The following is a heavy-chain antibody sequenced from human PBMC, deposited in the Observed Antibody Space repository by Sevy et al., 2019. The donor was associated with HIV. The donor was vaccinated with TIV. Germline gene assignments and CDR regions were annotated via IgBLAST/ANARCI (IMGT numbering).Heavy chain of an antibody. CDR2: ISGSGGST. D-gene: IGHD3-22*01. V-gene: IGHV3-23*01. J-gene: IGHJ4*02. CDR3: AKVTDPLYYYDSSGYDGR. Sequence: GGSLRLSCAASGFTFSSYAMSWVRQAPGKGLEWVSAISGSGGSTYYADSVKGRFTISRDNSKNTLYLQMNSLRAEDTAVYYCAKVTDPLYYYDSSGYDGRWGQGTLVTVSS. CDR1: GFTFSSYA.